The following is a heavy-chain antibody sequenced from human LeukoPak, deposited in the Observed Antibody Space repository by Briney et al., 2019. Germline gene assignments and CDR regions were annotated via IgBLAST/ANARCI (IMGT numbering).Heavy chain of an antibody. J-gene: IGHJ4*02. Sequence: PSETLSLTCTVSGGSISSHYWSWIRQPPGEGLEWIGYIYYSGSTNYNPSLKSRVTISVDTSKNQFSLKLSSVTAADTAVYYCARGSFYDYVWGSYLNYFDYWGQGTLVTVSP. CDR2: IYYSGST. CDR3: ARGSFYDYVWGSYLNYFDY. D-gene: IGHD3-16*02. CDR1: GGSISSHY. V-gene: IGHV4-59*11.